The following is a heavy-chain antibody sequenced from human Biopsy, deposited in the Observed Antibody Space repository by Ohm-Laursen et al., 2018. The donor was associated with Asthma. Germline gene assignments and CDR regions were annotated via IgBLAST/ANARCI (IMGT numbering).Heavy chain of an antibody. CDR2: IHYSGST. D-gene: IGHD2-15*01. CDR3: AGFCSGGNCPDH. Sequence: PSDTLSLTYTVSGVSIRSYYWTWIRQPPGKGLEWIGNIHYSGSTYSNPSLKSRVTISVDTSKKQISLRLSSVIAADTAVYYCAGFCSGGNCPDHWGQGTLVTVSS. V-gene: IGHV4-59*07. J-gene: IGHJ4*02. CDR1: GVSIRSYY.